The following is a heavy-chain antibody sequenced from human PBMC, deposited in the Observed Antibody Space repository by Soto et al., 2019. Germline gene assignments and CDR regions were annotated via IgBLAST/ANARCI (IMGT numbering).Heavy chain of an antibody. Sequence: SETLSLTCTVSGGSISSGGYYWSWIRQHPGKGLEWIGYIYYSGSTYYNPSLKSRVTISVDTSKNQFSLKLSSVTAADTAVYYCARVKSEVPAATYYYYYMDVWGKGTTVTVSS. CDR1: GGSISSGGYY. CDR3: ARVKSEVPAATYYYYYMDV. D-gene: IGHD2-2*01. J-gene: IGHJ6*03. V-gene: IGHV4-31*03. CDR2: IYYSGST.